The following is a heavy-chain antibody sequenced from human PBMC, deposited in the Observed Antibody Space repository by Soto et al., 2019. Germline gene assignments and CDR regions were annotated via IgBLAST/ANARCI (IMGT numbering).Heavy chain of an antibody. Sequence: QVQLVQSGAEVKKPGSSVKVSCKASGGTFSSYAISWVRQAPGQGLEWMGGIIPIFGTANYAQKFQGRVTITADESTSTAYMELSGLRSEDTAVYYCARDRGAAGGTGYYYGMDVWGQGTTVTVSS. CDR2: IIPIFGTA. V-gene: IGHV1-69*01. CDR1: GGTFSSYA. J-gene: IGHJ6*02. CDR3: ARDRGAAGGTGYYYGMDV. D-gene: IGHD6-13*01.